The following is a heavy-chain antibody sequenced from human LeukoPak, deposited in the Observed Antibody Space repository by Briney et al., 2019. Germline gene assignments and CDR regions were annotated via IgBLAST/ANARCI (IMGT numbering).Heavy chain of an antibody. V-gene: IGHV4-59*01. CDR2: LYYSGST. J-gene: IGHJ4*02. CDR3: ARASYGANADY. CDR1: GGSISSYY. D-gene: IGHD4-23*01. Sequence: PSETLSLTCTVSGGSISSYYWSWIRQPPGKGLEWIGYLYYSGSTIYNPSLKSRVTISVDTSKNQFSLKLSSVTAADTAVYFCARASYGANADYWGQGTLVTVSS.